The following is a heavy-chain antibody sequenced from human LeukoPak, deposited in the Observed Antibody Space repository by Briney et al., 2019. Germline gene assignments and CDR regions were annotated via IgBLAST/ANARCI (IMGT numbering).Heavy chain of an antibody. CDR2: ISSSSSYI. CDR3: AELGITMIGGV. V-gene: IGHV3-21*06. J-gene: IGHJ6*04. D-gene: IGHD3-10*02. Sequence: GGSLRLSCAASGFTFSSYTMNWVRQAPGKGLEWVSSISSSSSYIFYADSVKGRFTISRDNAKNSLYLQMNSLRAEDTAVYYCAELGITMIGGVWGKGTTVTISS. CDR1: GFTFSSYT.